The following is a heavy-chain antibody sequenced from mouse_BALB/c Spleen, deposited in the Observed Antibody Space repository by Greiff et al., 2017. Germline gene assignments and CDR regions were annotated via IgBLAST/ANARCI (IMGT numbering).Heavy chain of an antibody. CDR2: IRLKSNNYAT. J-gene: IGHJ3*01. D-gene: IGHD2-4*01. CDR3: TRPSSTMITTWFAY. CDR1: GFTFSNYW. Sequence: EVQGVESGGGLVQPGGSMKLSCVASGFTFSNYWMNWVRQSPEKGLEWVAEIRLKSNNYATHYAESVKGRFTISRDDSKSSVYLQMNNLRAEDTGIYYCTRPSSTMITTWFAYWGQGTLVTVSA. V-gene: IGHV6-6*02.